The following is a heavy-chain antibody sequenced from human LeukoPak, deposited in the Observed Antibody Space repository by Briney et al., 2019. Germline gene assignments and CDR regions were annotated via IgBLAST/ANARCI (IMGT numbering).Heavy chain of an antibody. CDR2: IQRDGSEK. J-gene: IGHJ4*02. CDR3: ARGSFGEFGLGY. V-gene: IGHV3-7*01. Sequence: HAGGSLRLSCAASGFTFSNYWMNWVRQAPGKGLEWVASIQRDGSEKYYVESVKGRFTISRDNAKNSLYLQMNSLRAEDTAVYYCARGSFGEFGLGYWGQGTLVTVSS. D-gene: IGHD3-10*01. CDR1: GFTFSNYW.